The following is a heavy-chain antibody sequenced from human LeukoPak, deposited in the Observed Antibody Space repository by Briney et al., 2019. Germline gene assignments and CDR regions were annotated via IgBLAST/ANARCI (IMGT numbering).Heavy chain of an antibody. J-gene: IGHJ4*02. V-gene: IGHV4-61*02. Sequence: KPSETLSLTCTVSGGSVSSGSYYWSWIRQPAGKGLEWIGRIYTSGSTNYNPSLKSRVTISVDTYKNQFSLKLSSVTATDTAVYYCAGGYYDFWSGYYRDYWGQGTLVTVSS. CDR2: IYTSGST. D-gene: IGHD3-3*01. CDR3: AGGYYDFWSGYYRDY. CDR1: GGSVSSGSYY.